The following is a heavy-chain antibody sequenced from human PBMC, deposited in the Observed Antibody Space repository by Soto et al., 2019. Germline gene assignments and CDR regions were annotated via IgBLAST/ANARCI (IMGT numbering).Heavy chain of an antibody. CDR2: IYSGGST. D-gene: IGHD3-3*01. J-gene: IGHJ4*02. CDR1: GFTVSSNY. Sequence: EVQLVESGGGLIQPGGSLRLSCAASGFTVSSNYMSWVRQAPGKGLEWVSVIYSGGSTYYADSVKGRFTISRDNSKNTLYLQMTSLRAEDTAVYYCAREQGDDFWSGYHDYWGQGTLVTVSS. V-gene: IGHV3-53*01. CDR3: AREQGDDFWSGYHDY.